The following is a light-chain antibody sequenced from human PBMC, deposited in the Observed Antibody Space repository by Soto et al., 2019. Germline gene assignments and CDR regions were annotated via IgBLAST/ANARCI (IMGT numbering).Light chain of an antibody. CDR1: SSNIGSNY. CDR3: GTWDSSLSAVL. Sequence: QSVLTQPPSVSAAPGQKVTISCSGSSSNIGSNYVSWYQQLPGAAPKLLIYDNNNRPSGIPDRFSGSKSGASATLAITGLQTGDEADYYCGTWDSSLSAVLFGGGTKVTVL. V-gene: IGLV1-51*01. J-gene: IGLJ2*01. CDR2: DNN.